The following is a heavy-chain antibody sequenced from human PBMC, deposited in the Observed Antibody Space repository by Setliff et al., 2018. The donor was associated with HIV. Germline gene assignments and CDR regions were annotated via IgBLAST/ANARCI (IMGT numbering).Heavy chain of an antibody. V-gene: IGHV4-59*12. D-gene: IGHD3-3*01. J-gene: IGHJ6*03. CDR3: ARGRNFWSDYYHYYYMDV. CDR2: IYYSGST. Sequence: SETLSLTCSVSGGSINSYYWTWIRQPPGKGLEWIGYIYYSGSTNYNPSLKSRVIISADTSKNQFSLKLSSVTAADTAVYYCARGRNFWSDYYHYYYMDVWGKGTTVTVSS. CDR1: GGSINSYY.